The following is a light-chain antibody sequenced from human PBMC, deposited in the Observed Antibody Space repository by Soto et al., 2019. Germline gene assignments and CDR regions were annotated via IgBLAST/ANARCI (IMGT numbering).Light chain of an antibody. CDR3: QQRSNGGT. CDR1: QSVSSY. J-gene: IGKJ2*02. CDR2: DAS. V-gene: IGKV3-11*01. Sequence: EILLTSSPPTLSLSPGQRATCSCRAIQSVSSYLAWYQQKPGQAPRLLIHDASNRATGIPARFSGSGSGTDFTLTISSLEPDDFAVYYCQQRSNGGTFGQGTKLEIK.